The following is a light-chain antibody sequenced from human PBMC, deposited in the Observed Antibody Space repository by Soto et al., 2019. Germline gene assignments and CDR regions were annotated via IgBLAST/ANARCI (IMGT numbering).Light chain of an antibody. CDR2: GAS. Sequence: EIVLTQSPGTLSLFPGERATLSCRASQTVTNNYLAWYQQKPGPAPRLLIFGASSRATGIPDRFGGSGSGTDFTLTISSLEPEDFAVYYCQQYGSSPLFTFGPGTKVDIK. CDR3: QQYGSSPLFT. CDR1: QTVTNNY. V-gene: IGKV3-20*01. J-gene: IGKJ3*01.